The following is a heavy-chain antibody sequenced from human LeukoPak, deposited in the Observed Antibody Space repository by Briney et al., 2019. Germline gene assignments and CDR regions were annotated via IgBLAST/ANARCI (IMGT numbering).Heavy chain of an antibody. CDR1: GGSISSSSYY. V-gene: IGHV4-39*07. J-gene: IGHJ4*02. Sequence: SETLSLTCTVSGGSISSSSYYWGWIRQPPGKGLEWIGSIYYSGSTFYNPSLKSRATISVDTSKNQFSLNLRSVTAADTAVYYCARDKVPGDYWGQGTLVTVSS. CDR3: ARDKVPGDY. CDR2: IYYSGST.